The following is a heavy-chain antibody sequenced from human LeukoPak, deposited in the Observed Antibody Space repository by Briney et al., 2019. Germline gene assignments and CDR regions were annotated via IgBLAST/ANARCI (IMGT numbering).Heavy chain of an antibody. CDR2: INPYNGET. V-gene: IGHV1-18*01. D-gene: IGHD2-2*01. Sequence: ASVKVSCKASGYTFTGYGISWVRQAPGQGLEWMGRINPYNGETNYAEKFQGRVTITTDTSTSTAYMELRSLRSDDTAVYYCARDRVDYCSSLSCRAYYNWFDPWGQGTLVTVSS. CDR1: GYTFTGYG. J-gene: IGHJ5*02. CDR3: ARDRVDYCSSLSCRAYYNWFDP.